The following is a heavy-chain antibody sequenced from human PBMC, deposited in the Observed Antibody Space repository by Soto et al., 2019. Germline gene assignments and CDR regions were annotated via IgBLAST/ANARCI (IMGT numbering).Heavy chain of an antibody. Sequence: QVHLVQSGAEVKKPGASVKVSCKGSGYAFTTYGITWVRQAPGQGLEWMGWISAHNGNTNYAQKLQGRGTVTRDTSTSTDYMELRSLRSDDTAVYYCARGRYGDYWGQGARVPVSS. CDR2: ISAHNGNT. J-gene: IGHJ4*02. D-gene: IGHD1-1*01. V-gene: IGHV1-18*01. CDR3: ARGRYGDY. CDR1: GYAFTTYG.